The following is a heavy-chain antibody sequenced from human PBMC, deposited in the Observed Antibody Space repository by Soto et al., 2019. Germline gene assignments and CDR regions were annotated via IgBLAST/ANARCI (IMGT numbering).Heavy chain of an antibody. J-gene: IGHJ4*02. D-gene: IGHD5-12*01. CDR1: GFIFNSYG. CDR3: ARGVRGVATIAIGFYLDY. V-gene: IGHV3-30*03. Sequence: QVQLVESGGGVVQPGRSLRLSCAASGFIFNSYGMHWIRQAPGKGLEWVAVISYDGSNIFYADSVKGRFTISRDNHNNTLYLQMNSLRGDDTAVYYCARGVRGVATIAIGFYLDYWGQGTLVTTSS. CDR2: ISYDGSNI.